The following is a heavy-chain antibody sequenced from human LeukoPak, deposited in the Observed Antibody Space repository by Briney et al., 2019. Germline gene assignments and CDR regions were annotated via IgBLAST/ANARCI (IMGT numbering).Heavy chain of an antibody. CDR2: IYYSGST. Sequence: PSETLSLTCTVSGGSISSYYWSWIRQPPGKGLEWIGYIYYSGSTNYNPSLKSRVTISVDTSKNQFSLKLSSVTAADTAVYYCARGVVDYGDYDYWGQGTLVTVSS. J-gene: IGHJ4*02. CDR3: ARGVVDYGDYDY. V-gene: IGHV4-59*12. CDR1: GGSISSYY. D-gene: IGHD4-17*01.